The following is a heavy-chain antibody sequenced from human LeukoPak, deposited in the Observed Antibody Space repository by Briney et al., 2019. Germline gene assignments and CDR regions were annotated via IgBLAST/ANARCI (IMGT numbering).Heavy chain of an antibody. J-gene: IGHJ6*03. CDR2: IYDSEST. D-gene: IGHD3-3*01. Sequence: PESLSLTPTVSVGSLSSHYWSWVRPPPGKGLEWIGNIYDSESTHYKSSLKSRVTISVDTSKNQFSLRLSSGTAADTAVYYCARVLQNYYYLDVWGKGTTVTVSS. CDR1: VGSLSSHY. CDR3: ARVLQNYYYLDV. V-gene: IGHV4-59*11.